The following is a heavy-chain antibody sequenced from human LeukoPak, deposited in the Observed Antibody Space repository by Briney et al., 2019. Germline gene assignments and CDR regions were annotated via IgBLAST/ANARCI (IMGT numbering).Heavy chain of an antibody. CDR3: ARIGSGIAVAVDY. CDR1: GGSLSGYY. CDR2: INHSGST. J-gene: IGHJ4*02. Sequence: SETLSLTCAVYGGSLSGYYWSWIRQPPGKGLEWIGEINHSGSTNYNPSLKSRVTISVDTSKNQFSLKLSSVTAADAAVYYCARIGSGIAVAVDYWGQGTLVTVSS. D-gene: IGHD6-19*01. V-gene: IGHV4-34*01.